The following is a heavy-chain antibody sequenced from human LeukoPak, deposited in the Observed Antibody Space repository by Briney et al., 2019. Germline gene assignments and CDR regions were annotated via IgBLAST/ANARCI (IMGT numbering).Heavy chain of an antibody. V-gene: IGHV4-4*07. CDR3: ARLAYGDYYFDH. CDR1: GDSISSYY. J-gene: IGHJ4*02. Sequence: SETLSLTCTVSGDSISSYYWSWIRQPAGKGLEFIGRIYSSGRTNYNPSLKSRVTMSVDTSKNQFSLKLYSVTAADTAMFYCARLAYGDYYFDHWGQGTLVTVSS. CDR2: IYSSGRT. D-gene: IGHD4-17*01.